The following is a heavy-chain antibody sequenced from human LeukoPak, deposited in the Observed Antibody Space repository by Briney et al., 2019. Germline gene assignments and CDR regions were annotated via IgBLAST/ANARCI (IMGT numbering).Heavy chain of an antibody. Sequence: SSETLSLTCAVYGGSFSGYYWSWIRQPPGKGLEWIGEINHSGSTNYNPSLKSRVTISVDTSKNQFSLKLSSVTAADTAVYYCARGPELGYCSGGSCYYYYGMDVWGQGTTVTVSS. V-gene: IGHV4-34*01. CDR2: INHSGST. J-gene: IGHJ6*02. D-gene: IGHD2-15*01. CDR1: GGSFSGYY. CDR3: ARGPELGYCSGGSCYYYYGMDV.